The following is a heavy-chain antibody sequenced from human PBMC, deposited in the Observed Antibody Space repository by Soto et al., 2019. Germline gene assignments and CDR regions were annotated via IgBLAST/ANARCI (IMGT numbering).Heavy chain of an antibody. D-gene: IGHD2-2*02. J-gene: IGHJ6*02. CDR2: ISGGSSSI. V-gene: IGHV3-48*01. CDR3: AREEYCISTSCHNYGMDV. CDR1: GFALSSYS. Sequence: GGSLRLACAASGFALSSYSMIWVRQTPGKGLEWISYISGGSSSIYYADSVKGRFTISRDNSKNTLYLQMNSLRAEDTAVYYCAREEYCISTSCHNYGMDVWGQGTTVTVSS.